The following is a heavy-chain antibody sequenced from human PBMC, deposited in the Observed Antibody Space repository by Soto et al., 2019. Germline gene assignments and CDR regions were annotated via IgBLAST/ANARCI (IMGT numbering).Heavy chain of an antibody. Sequence: SVKVSCKASGGTFSSYAISWVRQAPGQGLEWMGGIIPIFGTANYAQKFQGGVTITADESTSTAYMELSSLRSEDTAAYYCASNRMGYSSGWYPGGWFDPWGQGTLVTVS. D-gene: IGHD6-19*01. V-gene: IGHV1-69*13. CDR2: IIPIFGTA. J-gene: IGHJ5*02. CDR1: GGTFSSYA. CDR3: ASNRMGYSSGWYPGGWFDP.